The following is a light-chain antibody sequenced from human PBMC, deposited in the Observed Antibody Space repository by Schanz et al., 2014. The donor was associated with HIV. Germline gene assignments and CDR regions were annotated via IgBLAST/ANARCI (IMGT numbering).Light chain of an antibody. Sequence: QSALTQPASVSGSPGQSITISCSGTSSDVGSYNYVSWYQQHPGKAPKLIIYEGTKRPSGVSDRFSGSKSGNTASLTISGLQAEDEADYYCCSYTSSSTWVFGGGTKLTVL. CDR3: CSYTSSSTWV. CDR1: SSDVGSYNY. V-gene: IGLV2-14*01. J-gene: IGLJ3*02. CDR2: EGT.